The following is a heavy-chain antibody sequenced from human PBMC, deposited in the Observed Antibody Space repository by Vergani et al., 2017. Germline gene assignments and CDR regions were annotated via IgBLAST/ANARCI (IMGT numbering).Heavy chain of an antibody. J-gene: IGHJ5*02. D-gene: IGHD3-10*01. CDR1: GSTVSGNF. V-gene: IGHV3-66*02. CDR3: ARVNYYGSGTYFDP. Sequence: ELQLVESGGGLVQPGGPLRLPCAASGSTVSGNFMTGVRQAPGKGLEWVSHIYSGDETYYADSVKGRVTISRDTSKNTLHLQINNLRVEDTAVYYCARVNYYGSGTYFDPWGQGTLVTVSS. CDR2: IYSGDET.